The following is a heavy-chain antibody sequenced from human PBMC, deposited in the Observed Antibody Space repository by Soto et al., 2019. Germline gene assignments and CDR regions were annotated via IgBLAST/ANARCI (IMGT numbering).Heavy chain of an antibody. CDR3: ARAYFGSGSPFDI. J-gene: IGHJ3*02. Sequence: SETLSLTCSIYGGSFSGYCCSWIRQPPGKVLEWIGEISHSGSTSYNPSLSSRVTISVDTSKNQLSLNLTSVTAADTALYYCARAYFGSGSPFDIWGQGTMVTVSS. V-gene: IGHV4-34*01. D-gene: IGHD3-10*01. CDR1: GGSFSGYC. CDR2: ISHSGST.